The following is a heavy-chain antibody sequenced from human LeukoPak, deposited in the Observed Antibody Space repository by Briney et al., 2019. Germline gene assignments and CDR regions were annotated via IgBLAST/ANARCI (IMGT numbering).Heavy chain of an antibody. V-gene: IGHV3-23*01. D-gene: IGHD2-15*01. CDR1: GFTFSSYA. J-gene: IGHJ4*02. Sequence: PGGSLRLSCAASGFTFSSYAMSWVRQAPGKGLAWVSAISGSGGSTNYADSVRGRFTISRDNSKNTVYLQMNSLRAEDTAVYYCAKMDCSGGSCYGVDYWGQGTLVTVSS. CDR3: AKMDCSGGSCYGVDY. CDR2: ISGSGGST.